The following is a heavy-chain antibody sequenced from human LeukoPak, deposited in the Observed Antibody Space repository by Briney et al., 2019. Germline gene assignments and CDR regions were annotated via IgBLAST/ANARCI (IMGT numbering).Heavy chain of an antibody. CDR2: IYSGGST. V-gene: IGHV3-66*01. D-gene: IGHD2-15*01. Sequence: GGSLRLSCAASGFTVSSNYMSWVRQAPGKGLEWVSVIYSGGSTYYADSVKGRFTISRDNSKNTLYLQMNSLRAEDTAVYYCAKDPDTTYCSGGSCYTNWFDPWGQGTLVTVSS. CDR3: AKDPDTTYCSGGSCYTNWFDP. J-gene: IGHJ5*02. CDR1: GFTVSSNY.